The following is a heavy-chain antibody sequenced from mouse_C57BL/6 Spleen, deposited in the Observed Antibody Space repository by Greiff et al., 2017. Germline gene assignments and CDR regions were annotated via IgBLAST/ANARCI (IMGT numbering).Heavy chain of an antibody. D-gene: IGHD6-1*01. V-gene: IGHV1-54*01. Sequence: VQLQQSGAELVRPGTSVKVSCKASGYAFTNYLIEWVQQRPGQGLEWIGVINPGSGGTNYNEKFKGKATLTADKSASTAYMQLSSLTSEDSAVYCCARERDCYFDYWGQGTTLTVSS. CDR2: INPGSGGT. CDR3: ARERDCYFDY. CDR1: GYAFTNYL. J-gene: IGHJ2*01.